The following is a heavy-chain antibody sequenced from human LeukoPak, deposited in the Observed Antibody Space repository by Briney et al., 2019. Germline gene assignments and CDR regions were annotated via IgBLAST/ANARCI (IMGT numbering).Heavy chain of an antibody. J-gene: IGHJ6*03. V-gene: IGHV4-4*07. D-gene: IGHD4-11*01. CDR2: IYTSGST. CDR1: ARSISSYY. CDR3: ARAPSYSNPSTRYYYYYYMDV. Sequence: PSETLSLTCTVSARSISSYYWSWIRQPAGQGLEWIGRIYTSGSTNYNPSLKSRVTMPVDTSKNQFSLKLSSVTAADTAVYYCARAPSYSNPSTRYYYYYYMDVWGKGTTVTVSS.